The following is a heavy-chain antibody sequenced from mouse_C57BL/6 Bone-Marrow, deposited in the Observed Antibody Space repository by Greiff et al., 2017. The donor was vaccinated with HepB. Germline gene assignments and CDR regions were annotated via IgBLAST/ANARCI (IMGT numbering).Heavy chain of an antibody. CDR1: GFSFTDYY. Sequence: EVKLQESGGGLVQPGGSLSLSCAASGFSFTDYYMSWVRQPPGEALEWLGFIRNKANGYTTEYSASVKGRFTISRDKSQSILYLQVNALRAEDSATYYCERSYFDVWGTVTTVTVSS. CDR2: IRNKANGYTT. V-gene: IGHV7-3*01. CDR3: ERSYFDV. J-gene: IGHJ1*03.